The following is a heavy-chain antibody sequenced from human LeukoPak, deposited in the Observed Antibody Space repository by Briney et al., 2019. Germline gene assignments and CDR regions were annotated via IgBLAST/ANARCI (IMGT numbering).Heavy chain of an antibody. CDR2: INPNSGGT. CDR1: GYTFTGYY. Sequence: GASVKVSCKASGYTFTGYYMHWVRQAPGQGLEWMGWINPNSGGTNYAQKFQGRVTMTRDTSISTAYMELSRLRSDDTAVYYCASGGGSVSSLDYYYYYGMDVWGQGTTVTVSS. D-gene: IGHD3-10*01. V-gene: IGHV1-2*02. J-gene: IGHJ6*02. CDR3: ASGGGSVSSLDYYYYYGMDV.